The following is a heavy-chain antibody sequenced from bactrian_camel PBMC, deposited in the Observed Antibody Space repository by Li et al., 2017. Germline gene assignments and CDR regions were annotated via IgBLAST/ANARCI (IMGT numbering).Heavy chain of an antibody. CDR3: SNGFV. CDR2: ISSGGDST. J-gene: IGHJ4*01. V-gene: IGHV3S40*01. CDR1: GYTSSSGY. Sequence: VQLVESGGGSVQAGGSLRLSCAATGYTSSSGYMGWFRQAPGEGLEWVSTISSGGDSTYYADSVKGRFTVSRDNAKLTVYLQLNSLKTEDTAMYYCSNGFVRGQETQVTVS.